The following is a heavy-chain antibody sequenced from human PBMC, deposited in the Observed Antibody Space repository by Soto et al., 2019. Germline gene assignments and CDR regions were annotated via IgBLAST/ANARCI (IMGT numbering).Heavy chain of an antibody. CDR2: IYHSGST. J-gene: IGHJ6*02. V-gene: IGHV4-4*02. Sequence: SENLALTCAVSGGSISSNNLLSWGPQAPREGLERNGEIYHSGSTNYNPSLKSRVTISVDKSKNQFSLKLSSVTAADTAVYYCARFLVTMVRGVIVAYYAMDVWGQGTTVTVSS. CDR1: GGSISSNNL. D-gene: IGHD3-10*01. CDR3: ARFLVTMVRGVIVAYYAMDV.